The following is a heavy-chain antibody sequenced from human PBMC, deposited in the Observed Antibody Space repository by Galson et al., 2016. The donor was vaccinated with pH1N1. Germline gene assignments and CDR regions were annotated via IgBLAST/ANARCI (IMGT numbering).Heavy chain of an antibody. J-gene: IGHJ4*02. V-gene: IGHV1-69*13. CDR1: GGTFRSNA. CDR3: ATHSGYHIRDNPDY. D-gene: IGHD3-3*01. Sequence: SVKVSCKASGGTFRSNAISWVRQAPGQGLEWMGGIIAIFHTANYARKFQDRVTITADEFMTSAYMDLSSLTSEDTAVYYCATHSGYHIRDNPDYWGQGTLVTVSS. CDR2: IIAIFHTA.